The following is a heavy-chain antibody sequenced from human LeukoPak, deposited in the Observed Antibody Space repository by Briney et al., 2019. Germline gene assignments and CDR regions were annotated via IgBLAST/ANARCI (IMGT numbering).Heavy chain of an antibody. J-gene: IGHJ4*02. CDR2: INHSGST. CDR3: AIKGEGYYDSSGYHSHGFIDY. CDR1: GGSFSGYY. V-gene: IGHV4-34*01. Sequence: SETLSLTCAVYGGSFSGYYWSWIRQPPGKGLEWIGEINHSGSTNYNPSLKSRVTISVDTSKNQFSLKLSSVTAADTAVYYCAIKGEGYYDSSGYHSHGFIDYWGQGTLVTVSS. D-gene: IGHD3-22*01.